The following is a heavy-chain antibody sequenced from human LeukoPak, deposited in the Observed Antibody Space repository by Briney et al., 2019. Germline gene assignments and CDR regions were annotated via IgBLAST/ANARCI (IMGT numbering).Heavy chain of an antibody. CDR1: GGSMRTSRPY. D-gene: IGHD3-10*01. J-gene: IGHJ4*02. V-gene: IGHV4-39*02. CDR3: ASHEEGSYFYS. CDR2: VYYVGNA. Sequence: KASETLSLTCTLSGGSMRTSRPYWRWIRQSPGKGLEWIGSVYYVGNAYYRPSLLSRATISIDTSKTHITLRLTSVTAADTAVYYCASHEEGSYFYSWGQGALVTVSS.